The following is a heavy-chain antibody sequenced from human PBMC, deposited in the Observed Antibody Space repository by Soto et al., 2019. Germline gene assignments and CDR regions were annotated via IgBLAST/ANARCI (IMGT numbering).Heavy chain of an antibody. Sequence: EVQLVESGGGLVQPGGSLRLSCAASGFTFSSYSMNWVRQAPGKGLEWVSFIGSSSGTIFYADSVKGRFTISRDNAKNSLYLQMNSLRGEDTAVYYCAREEYVGFNCFAPWGQGTLVTVSS. CDR1: GFTFSSYS. CDR2: IGSSSGTI. J-gene: IGHJ5*02. CDR3: AREEYVGFNCFAP. V-gene: IGHV3-48*01. D-gene: IGHD3-16*01.